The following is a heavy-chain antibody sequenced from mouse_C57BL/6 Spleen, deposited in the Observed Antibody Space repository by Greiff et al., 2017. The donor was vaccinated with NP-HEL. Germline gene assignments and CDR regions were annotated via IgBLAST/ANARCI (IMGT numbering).Heavy chain of an antibody. CDR3: ASLLDY. Sequence: VQLQQPGAELVTPGASVKLSCQASGYTFTSYWLHWVKQRPGQGLEWIGKIHPNRGSTNYNAKFKSKATLTVDKSSSTAYMQLSSLTSEDSAVYYCASLLDYWGQGTTLTVSS. D-gene: IGHD6-1*01. J-gene: IGHJ2*01. CDR2: IHPNRGST. CDR1: GYTFTSYW. V-gene: IGHV1-64*01.